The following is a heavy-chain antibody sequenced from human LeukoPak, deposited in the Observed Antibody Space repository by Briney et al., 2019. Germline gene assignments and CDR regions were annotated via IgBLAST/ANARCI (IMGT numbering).Heavy chain of an antibody. CDR3: ARGDFHDDYGDYPFDY. J-gene: IGHJ4*02. D-gene: IGHD4-17*01. Sequence: SVKVSCKASGGTSSSYAISWVRQATGQGLEWMGRIIPIFGTANYAQKFQGRVTITTDESTSTAYMELSSLRSEDTAVYYCARGDFHDDYGDYPFDYWGQGTLVTVSS. CDR2: IIPIFGTA. V-gene: IGHV1-69*05. CDR1: GGTSSSYA.